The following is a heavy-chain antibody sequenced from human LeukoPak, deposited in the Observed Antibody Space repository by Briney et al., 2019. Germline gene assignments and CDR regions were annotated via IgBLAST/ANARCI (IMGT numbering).Heavy chain of an antibody. CDR1: GFTFSSYW. CDR3: AKKHYFGSGSYEY. Sequence: GGSLRLSCAASGFTFSSYWMSWVRQAPGKGLEWVSAISGSGDSTYYADSVKGRFTISRDNSKNTLYLQMNSLRAEDTAVYYCAKKHYFGSGSYEYWGQGTLVTVSS. CDR2: ISGSGDST. J-gene: IGHJ4*02. V-gene: IGHV3-23*01. D-gene: IGHD3-10*01.